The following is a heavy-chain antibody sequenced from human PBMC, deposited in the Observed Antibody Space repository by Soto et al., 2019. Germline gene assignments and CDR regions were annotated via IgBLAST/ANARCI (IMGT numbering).Heavy chain of an antibody. CDR1: GGSISSGGYS. D-gene: IGHD3-22*01. CDR2: IYHSGST. CDR3: ARRKYYYDSSGYYSKKAHDAFDI. Sequence: SETLSLTCAVSGGSISSGGYSWSWIRQPPGKGLEWIGYIYHSGSTYYNPSLKSRVTISVDRSKNQFSLKLSSVTAADTAVYYCARRKYYYDSSGYYSKKAHDAFDIWGQGTMVTVSS. J-gene: IGHJ3*02. V-gene: IGHV4-30-2*01.